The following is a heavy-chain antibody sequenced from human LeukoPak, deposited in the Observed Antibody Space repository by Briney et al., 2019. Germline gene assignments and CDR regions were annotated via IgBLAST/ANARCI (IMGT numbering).Heavy chain of an antibody. J-gene: IGHJ6*03. CDR3: ARSTSYYYYMDV. CDR1: GFTFSSYS. V-gene: IGHV3-21*01. Sequence: GGSLRLSCAASGFTFSSYSMNWVRQAPGKGLEWVSSISSSSSYIYYADSVKGRFTISRDNAKNSLYLQMNSLRAEDTAVYYCARSTSYYYYMDVWGEGTTVTVSS. CDR2: ISSSSSYI. D-gene: IGHD1-14*01.